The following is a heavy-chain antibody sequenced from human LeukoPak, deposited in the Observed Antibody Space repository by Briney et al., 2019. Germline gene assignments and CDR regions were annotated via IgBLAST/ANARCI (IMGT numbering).Heavy chain of an antibody. D-gene: IGHD4-11*01. Sequence: PGGSLRLSCSASGFTFSSYAMHWVRQAPGKGLEYVSAISSNGGSTYYADSVKGRFTISRDNSKNTLYLQMSSLRAEDTAVYYCVEWNVAPTVTTSHYYYGMDVWGQGTTVTVSS. V-gene: IGHV3-64D*09. J-gene: IGHJ6*02. CDR1: GFTFSSYA. CDR3: VEWNVAPTVTTSHYYYGMDV. CDR2: ISSNGGST.